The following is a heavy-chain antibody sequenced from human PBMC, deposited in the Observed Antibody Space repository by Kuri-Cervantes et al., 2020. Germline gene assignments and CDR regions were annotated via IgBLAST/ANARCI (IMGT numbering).Heavy chain of an antibody. V-gene: IGHV4-39*07. CDR2: IYYSGST. J-gene: IGHJ4*02. D-gene: IGHD3-10*01. Sequence: ESLKISCTVSGGSISSSSYYWGWIRQPPGKGLEWIGSIYYSGSTYYNPSLKSRVTISVDTSKNQFSLKLSSVTAADTAVYYCARGATMVRGVIITFEHFDYWGQGTLVTVSS. CDR1: GGSISSSSYY. CDR3: ARGATMVRGVIITFEHFDY.